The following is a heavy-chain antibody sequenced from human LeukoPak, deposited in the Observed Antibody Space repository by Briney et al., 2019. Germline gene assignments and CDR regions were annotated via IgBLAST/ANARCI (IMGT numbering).Heavy chain of an antibody. D-gene: IGHD5-12*01. Sequence: GASVKVSCKASGYTFTSYGISWVRQAPGQGLEWMGWISAYNGNTNYAQKLQGRVTITADKSTSTAYMELSSLRSEDTAVYYCAREDVDIVATGSINGVWYYFDYWGQGTLVTVSS. CDR3: AREDVDIVATGSINGVWYYFDY. V-gene: IGHV1-18*01. J-gene: IGHJ4*02. CDR2: ISAYNGNT. CDR1: GYTFTSYG.